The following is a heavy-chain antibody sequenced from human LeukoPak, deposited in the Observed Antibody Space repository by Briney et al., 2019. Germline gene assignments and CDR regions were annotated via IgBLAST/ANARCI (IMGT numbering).Heavy chain of an antibody. V-gene: IGHV4-39*07. CDR2: IFYSGST. CDR3: ARDLGSQMTTISDWFDP. J-gene: IGHJ5*02. CDR1: GGSISTSNYC. D-gene: IGHD5-24*01. Sequence: SETLSLTCTVSGGSISTSNYCWGWIRQPPGKGLEWIGNIFYSGSTYYSPSLRSRVTISLDTSRNQFSLKLNSVTAADTAFYYCARDLGSQMTTISDWFDPWGQGTLVTVSS.